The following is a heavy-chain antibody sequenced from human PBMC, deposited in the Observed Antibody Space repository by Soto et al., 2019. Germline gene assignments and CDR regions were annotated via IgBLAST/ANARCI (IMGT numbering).Heavy chain of an antibody. Sequence: QVTLKESGPVLVNPTETLTLTCTVSGFSLSNARMGVSWIRQPPGKALEWLAHIFSNDEKSYSTSLKSRLTISKDTSKSQVVLTMTNMDPVDTATYYCAIHYYDSSGYYYYFDYWGQGTLVTVSS. V-gene: IGHV2-26*01. J-gene: IGHJ4*02. CDR2: IFSNDEK. CDR3: AIHYYDSSGYYYYFDY. CDR1: GFSLSNARMG. D-gene: IGHD3-22*01.